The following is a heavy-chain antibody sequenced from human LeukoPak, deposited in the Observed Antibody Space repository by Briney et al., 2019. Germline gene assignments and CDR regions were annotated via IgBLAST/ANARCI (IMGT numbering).Heavy chain of an antibody. V-gene: IGHV3-21*01. Sequence: PGGSLRLSCAASGFTFSSYSMNWVRQAPGKGLEWVSSISSSSSYIYYADSVKGRFTISRDNAENSLYLQMNSLRAEDTAVYYCARAVPSTYYYDSSTYPDYWGQGTLVTVSS. D-gene: IGHD3-22*01. CDR3: ARAVPSTYYYDSSTYPDY. CDR1: GFTFSSYS. CDR2: ISSSSSYI. J-gene: IGHJ4*02.